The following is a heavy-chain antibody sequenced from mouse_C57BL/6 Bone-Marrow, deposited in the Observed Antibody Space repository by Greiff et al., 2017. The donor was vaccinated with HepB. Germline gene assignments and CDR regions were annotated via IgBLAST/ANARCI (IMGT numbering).Heavy chain of an antibody. D-gene: IGHD1-1*01. J-gene: IGHJ3*01. V-gene: IGHV5-16*01. CDR3: ARHGSSYWFAY. CDR1: GFTFSDYY. CDR2: INYDGSST. Sequence: EVMLVESEGGLVQPGSSMKLSCTASGFTFSDYYMAWVRQVPEKGLEWVANINYDGSSTYYLDSLKSRFIISRDNAKNILYLQMSSLKSEDTATYYCARHGSSYWFAYWGQGTLVTVSA.